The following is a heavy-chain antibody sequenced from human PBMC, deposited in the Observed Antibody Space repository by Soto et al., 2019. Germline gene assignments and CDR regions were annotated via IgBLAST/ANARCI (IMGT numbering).Heavy chain of an antibody. V-gene: IGHV4-59*02. CDR2: IHYTGSR. CDR1: GDSVNDYY. CDR3: ARWGHPAVKAFDI. D-gene: IGHD3-16*01. Sequence: SDTLSLTCTVSGDSVNDYYWNWVRQPLGKGLEWVGFIHYTGSRIFNPSLQSRVTMSVDVSQNQFSLRLTSVTAADTAIYYCARWGHPAVKAFDIWGQGTTVTVSS. J-gene: IGHJ3*02.